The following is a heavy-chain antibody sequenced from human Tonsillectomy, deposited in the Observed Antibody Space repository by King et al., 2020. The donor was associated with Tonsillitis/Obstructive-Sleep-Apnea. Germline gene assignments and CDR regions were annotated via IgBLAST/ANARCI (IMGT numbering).Heavy chain of an antibody. CDR1: VFTFSSYS. J-gene: IGHJ4*02. CDR2: ISSSSSTI. Sequence: VQLVESGGGLVQPGGSLRLSCAASVFTFSSYSMNWVRQAPGKGLEWVSYISSSSSTIYYADSVNGRFTISRDNAKNSLYLQMNSLRDEDTAVYYCAREAQWELLVIFDYWGQGTLVTVSS. D-gene: IGHD1-26*01. CDR3: AREAQWELLVIFDY. V-gene: IGHV3-48*02.